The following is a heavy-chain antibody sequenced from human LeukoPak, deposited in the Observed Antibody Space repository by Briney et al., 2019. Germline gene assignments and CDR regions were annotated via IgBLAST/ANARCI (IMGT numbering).Heavy chain of an antibody. CDR2: INPNSGGT. CDR3: AKSLAADAFDI. J-gene: IGHJ3*02. Sequence: ASVKVSCKASGYTFTGYYMHWVRQAPGQGLEWMGWINPNSGGTNYVQKFQGRVTMTRDTSISTAYMELSSLRSEDTAVYYCAKSLAADAFDIWGQGTMVTVSS. V-gene: IGHV1-2*02. D-gene: IGHD6-13*01. CDR1: GYTFTGYY.